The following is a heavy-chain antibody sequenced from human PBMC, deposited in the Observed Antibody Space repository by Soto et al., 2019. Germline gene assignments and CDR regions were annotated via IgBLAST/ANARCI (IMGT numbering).Heavy chain of an antibody. CDR3: AKDLSAAGTI. CDR1: GFTFSSYG. V-gene: IGHV3-30*18. D-gene: IGHD6-13*01. Sequence: GGSLRLSCAASGFTFSSYGMHWVRQAPGKGLEWVAVISYDGSNKYYADSVKGRFTISRDNSKNTLYLQMNSLRAEDTAVYYCAKDLSAAGTIWGQGTLVTVSS. CDR2: ISYDGSNK. J-gene: IGHJ4*02.